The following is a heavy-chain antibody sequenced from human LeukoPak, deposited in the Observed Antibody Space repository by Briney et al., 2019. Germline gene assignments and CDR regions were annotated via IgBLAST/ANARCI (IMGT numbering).Heavy chain of an antibody. V-gene: IGHV3-23*01. CDR3: AKDVYRGSGYYFYFDY. J-gene: IGHJ4*02. CDR2: ISSSGGST. D-gene: IGHD3-22*01. CDR1: GFTFSSYA. Sequence: GGSLRLSCAASGFTFSSYAMSWVRQAPGKGLEWVSAISSSGGSTYYADSVKGRFTISRDNSKNTLYLQMNSLRAEDTAVYYCAKDVYRGSGYYFYFDYWGQGTLVTVSS.